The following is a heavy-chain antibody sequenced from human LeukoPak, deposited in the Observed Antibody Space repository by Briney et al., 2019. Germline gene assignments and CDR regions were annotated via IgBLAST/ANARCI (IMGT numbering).Heavy chain of an antibody. CDR2: IYYSGST. V-gene: IGHV4-59*01. J-gene: IGHJ4*02. D-gene: IGHD3-22*01. CDR1: GGSISSYY. Sequence: SETLSLTCTVFGGSISSYYWSWIRQPPGKGLEWIGYIYYSGSTNYNPSLKSRVTISVDTSKNQFSLKLSSVTAADTAVYYCARVKVAGYYNSSGYLDYWGQGTLVTVSS. CDR3: ARVKVAGYYNSSGYLDY.